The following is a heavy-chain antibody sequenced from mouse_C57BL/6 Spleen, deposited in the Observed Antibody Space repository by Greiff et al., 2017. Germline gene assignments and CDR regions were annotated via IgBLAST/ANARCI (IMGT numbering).Heavy chain of an antibody. Sequence: QVQLQQPGAELVKPGASVKLSCKASGYTFTSYWMHWVKQRPGQGLEWIGMIHPNSGSTNYNEKFKSKATLTVDKSSSTAYMQLSSLTSEDSAVYYCAPSYYGSSYVFDYWGQGTTLTVSS. V-gene: IGHV1-64*01. CDR1: GYTFTSYW. D-gene: IGHD1-1*01. CDR3: APSYYGSSYVFDY. J-gene: IGHJ2*01. CDR2: IHPNSGST.